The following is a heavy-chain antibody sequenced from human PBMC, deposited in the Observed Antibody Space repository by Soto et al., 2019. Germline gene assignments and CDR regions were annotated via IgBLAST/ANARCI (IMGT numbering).Heavy chain of an antibody. Sequence: SETLSLTCAVSGGSISSGGYSWSWIRQPPGKGLEWIGEINYSGSTNYNPSLKSRVTISVDTSNNQFSLKLSSVTAADTAVYYCARGATWLQLWPFDYWGQGTLVTVSS. CDR1: GGSISSGGYS. CDR3: ARGATWLQLWPFDY. D-gene: IGHD5-18*01. CDR2: INYSGST. V-gene: IGHV4-30-2*01. J-gene: IGHJ4*02.